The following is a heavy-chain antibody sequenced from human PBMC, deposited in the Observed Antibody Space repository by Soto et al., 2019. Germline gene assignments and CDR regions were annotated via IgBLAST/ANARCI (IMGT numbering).Heavy chain of an antibody. D-gene: IGHD2-21*02. V-gene: IGHV3-23*01. CDR1: GFTFSSYA. CDR2: ISGSGSRT. Sequence: EVQLLESGGGLVQPGGSLRLSCAASGFTFSSYAMSWVRQAPGKGLEWVSAISGSGSRTYYADSVKGRFTFSRDNSKKTLYLQMSSLSAEDTAVYFCAKGIYRDCVYWDHAFDIWGQGTMVTVSS. CDR3: AKGIYRDCVYWDHAFDI. J-gene: IGHJ3*02.